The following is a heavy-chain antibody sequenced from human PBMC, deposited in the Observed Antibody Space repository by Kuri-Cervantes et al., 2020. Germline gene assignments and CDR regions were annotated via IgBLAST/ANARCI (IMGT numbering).Heavy chain of an antibody. V-gene: IGHV1-18*01. CDR3: ARHRDYYDSSGLPGYFDY. CDR2: ISANNGNT. CDR1: GYTFTNYG. D-gene: IGHD3-22*01. J-gene: IGHJ4*02. Sequence: ASVKVSCKASGYTFTNYGMSWVRQAPGQGLEWMGWISANNGNTNYAQKLQGRVTMTTDTSANTAYMELRGLRSDDTAVYYCARHRDYYDSSGLPGYFDYWGQGTLVTVSS.